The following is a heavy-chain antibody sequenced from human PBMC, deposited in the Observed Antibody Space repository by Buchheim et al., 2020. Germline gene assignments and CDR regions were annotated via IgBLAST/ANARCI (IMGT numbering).Heavy chain of an antibody. D-gene: IGHD6-19*01. V-gene: IGHV3-11*06. CDR1: GFTFSDYY. CDR2: ISSSSSYT. J-gene: IGHJ4*02. Sequence: QVQLVESGGGLVKPGGSLRLSCAASGFTFSDYYMSWIRQAPGKGLEWVSYISSSSSYTNYADSVKGRFTISRDNAKNSLYLQMNSLRAGDTAVYYYATRGGYSSGWYVADYFDYWGQGTL. CDR3: ATRGGYSSGWYVADYFDY.